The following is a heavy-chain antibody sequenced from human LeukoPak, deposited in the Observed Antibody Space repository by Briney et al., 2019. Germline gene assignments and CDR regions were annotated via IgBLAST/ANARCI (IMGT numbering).Heavy chain of an antibody. Sequence: GASVKVSCKASGYTFTSYGISWVRQAPGQGLEWMGWISAYNGNTNYAQKLQGRVTMTTDTPTSTAYMELRSLRSDDTAVYYCAREPSLLWFGELSDAFDIWGQGTMVTVSS. CDR1: GYTFTSYG. J-gene: IGHJ3*02. CDR3: AREPSLLWFGELSDAFDI. CDR2: ISAYNGNT. V-gene: IGHV1-18*01. D-gene: IGHD3-10*01.